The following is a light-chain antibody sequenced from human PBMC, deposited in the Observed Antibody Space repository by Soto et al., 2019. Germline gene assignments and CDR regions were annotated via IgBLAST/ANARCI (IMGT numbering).Light chain of an antibody. CDR1: QDIDNC. J-gene: IGKJ4*01. CDR3: QQCDSLPLT. V-gene: IGKV1-33*01. CDR2: DAP. Sequence: DIQMTQSPSSLSASVGDRVTITCQASQDIDNCLNWYQQKPGQAPKLLISDAPILETGVPSRFRGSGSGTDFTFTIRGLQPEDVATFYCQQCDSLPLTFGGGTRVQIK.